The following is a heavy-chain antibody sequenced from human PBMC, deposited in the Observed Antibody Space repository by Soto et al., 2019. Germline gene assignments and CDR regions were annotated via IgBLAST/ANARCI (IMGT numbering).Heavy chain of an antibody. V-gene: IGHV3-21*01. D-gene: IGHD6-13*01. CDR1: GFTFSSYS. CDR3: ARAYRIAAAGTGFDY. CDR2: ISSSSSYI. Sequence: GGSLRLSCAASGFTFSSYSMNWVCQAPGKGLEWVSSISSSSSYIYYADSVKGRFTISRDNAKNSLYLQMNSLRAEDTAVYYCARAYRIAAAGTGFDYWGQGTLVTVSS. J-gene: IGHJ4*02.